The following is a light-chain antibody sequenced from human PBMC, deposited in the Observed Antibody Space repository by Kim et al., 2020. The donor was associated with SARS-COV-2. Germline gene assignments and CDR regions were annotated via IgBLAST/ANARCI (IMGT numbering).Light chain of an antibody. CDR1: KLGDKY. CDR3: QAWDSSTDVV. V-gene: IGLV3-1*01. Sequence: VSPGKTASITGAGDKLGDKYACWYQQKPGQSPVLVIYQDSKRPSGIPERFSCSNSGNTATLTISVTQAMDEADYYCQAWDSSTDVVFGGGTKVTVL. J-gene: IGLJ2*01. CDR2: QDS.